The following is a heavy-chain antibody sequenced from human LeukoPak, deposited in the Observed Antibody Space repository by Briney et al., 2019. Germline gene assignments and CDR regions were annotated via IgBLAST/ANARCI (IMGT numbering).Heavy chain of an antibody. CDR2: ISGDGGST. J-gene: IGHJ4*02. CDR3: AKGVVWLSPAFDY. CDR1: GFTFDDYA. D-gene: IGHD3-22*01. Sequence: PGGSLRLSCAASGFTFDDYAIHWVRHAPGKGLEWVSLISGDGGSTSYADSLKGRFTISRDNSKNSLYLQMNSLRTEDTALYYCAKGVVWLSPAFDYWGQGTLVTVSS. V-gene: IGHV3-43*02.